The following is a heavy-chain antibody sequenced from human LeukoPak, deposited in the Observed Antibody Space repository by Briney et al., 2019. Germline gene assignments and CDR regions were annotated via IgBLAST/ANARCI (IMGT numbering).Heavy chain of an antibody. J-gene: IGHJ5*02. CDR1: GGSISSSSYY. V-gene: IGHV4-39*07. Sequence: SETLSLTCTDSGGSISSSSYYWGWIRQPPGKGLEWIGSIYHSGSTYYNPSLKSRVTISVDTSKNQFSLKLSSVTAADTAVYYCARVPIVGATGSWFDPWGQGTLVTVSS. D-gene: IGHD1-26*01. CDR3: ARVPIVGATGSWFDP. CDR2: IYHSGST.